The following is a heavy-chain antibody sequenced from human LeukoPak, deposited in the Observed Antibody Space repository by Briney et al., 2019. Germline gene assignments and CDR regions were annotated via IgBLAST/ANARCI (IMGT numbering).Heavy chain of an antibody. V-gene: IGHV5-51*01. CDR3: ASSITMVRGVIANFDY. CDR1: GYSFTSYW. CDR2: IYPGDSDT. Sequence: GESLQISCQGSGYSFTSYWIGWVRQMPGKGLEWMGIIYPGDSDTRYSPSFQGQVTISADKSISTAYLQWSSLKASDTAMYYCASSITMVRGVIANFDYWGQGTLVTVSS. J-gene: IGHJ4*02. D-gene: IGHD3-10*01.